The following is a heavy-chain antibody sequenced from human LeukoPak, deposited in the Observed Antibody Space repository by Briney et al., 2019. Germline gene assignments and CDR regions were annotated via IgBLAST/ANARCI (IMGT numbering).Heavy chain of an antibody. CDR2: IYPGDSDT. CDR3: ARHITMVRGVIIHYYFDY. V-gene: IGHV5-51*01. J-gene: IGHJ4*02. Sequence: GESLQISCKGSGYSFTSYWIGWVRQMPGKGLEWMGIIYPGDSDTRYSPSFQGQVTISADKSISTAYLQWSSLKASDTAMYYCARHITMVRGVIIHYYFDYWGQGTLVTVSS. CDR1: GYSFTSYW. D-gene: IGHD3-10*01.